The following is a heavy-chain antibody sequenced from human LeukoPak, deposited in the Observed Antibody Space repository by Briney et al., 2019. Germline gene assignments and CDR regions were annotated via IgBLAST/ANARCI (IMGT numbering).Heavy chain of an antibody. CDR2: ISGYNGNT. Sequence: ASVKVSCKAAGYTVVSYGISWVRQAPGPGLEWMGWISGYNGNTNYAPKFQGRVTMTTETSTSTIYMELRRLRYDDTAVYYCARDRDPYYYDSSGYDDHWGQGTLVTVSS. J-gene: IGHJ4*02. D-gene: IGHD3-22*01. CDR1: GYTVVSYG. V-gene: IGHV1-18*01. CDR3: ARDRDPYYYDSSGYDDH.